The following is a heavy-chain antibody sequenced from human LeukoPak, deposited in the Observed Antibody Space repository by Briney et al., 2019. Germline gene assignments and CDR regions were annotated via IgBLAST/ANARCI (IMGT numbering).Heavy chain of an antibody. CDR1: GFTFSSYG. Sequence: GGSLRLSCAASGFTFSSYGMHWVRQAPGKGLEWVAVIWYDGSNKYYADSVKGRFTISRDNSKNTLYLQMNSLRAEDTAVYYCARGHRADGYSYGPYYFDYWGQGTLVTVSS. CDR2: IWYDGSNK. V-gene: IGHV3-33*01. D-gene: IGHD5-24*01. CDR3: ARGHRADGYSYGPYYFDY. J-gene: IGHJ4*02.